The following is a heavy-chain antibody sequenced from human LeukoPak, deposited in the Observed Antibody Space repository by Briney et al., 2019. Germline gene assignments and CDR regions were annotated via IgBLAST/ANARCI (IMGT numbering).Heavy chain of an antibody. CDR1: GFTFSSYA. CDR2: ISGSGGST. D-gene: IGHD6-13*01. CDR3: AKDSLFEQLGFDY. V-gene: IGHV3-23*01. J-gene: IGHJ4*02. Sequence: GGSLRLSCVASGFTFSSYAMSWVRQAPGKGLEWVSAISGSGGSTYYADSVKGRFTISRDNSKNTLYLQMNSLRAEDTAVYYCAKDSLFEQLGFDYWGQGTLVTVSS.